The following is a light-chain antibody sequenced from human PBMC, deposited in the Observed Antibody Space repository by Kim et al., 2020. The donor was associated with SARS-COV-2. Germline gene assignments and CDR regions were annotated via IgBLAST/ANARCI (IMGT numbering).Light chain of an antibody. CDR2: AAS. V-gene: IGKV1-9*01. Sequence: IQLTQSPSSLSASVGDRVTITCRASQGISSYLAWYQQKPGKAPKLLIYAASTLQSVVPSRFSGSGSGTDFTLTISSLQPEDFATYYCQQLNSYPLTFGGGTKVEI. J-gene: IGKJ4*01. CDR3: QQLNSYPLT. CDR1: QGISSY.